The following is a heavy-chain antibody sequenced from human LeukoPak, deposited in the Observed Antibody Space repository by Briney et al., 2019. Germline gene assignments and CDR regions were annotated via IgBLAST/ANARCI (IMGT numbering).Heavy chain of an antibody. D-gene: IGHD3-10*02. J-gene: IGHJ2*01. CDR2: IGGSGDFT. V-gene: IGHV3-23*01. Sequence: GGSLRLSCAASGFTFSTYAMSWVRQAPGKGLEWVSAIGGSGDFTYYAEYVRGRFTISRDNSKNTLYLQMNSLRADDTAVYYCAKALRNYVSYWYFDLWGRGTLVTVSS. CDR1: GFTFSTYA. CDR3: AKALRNYVSYWYFDL.